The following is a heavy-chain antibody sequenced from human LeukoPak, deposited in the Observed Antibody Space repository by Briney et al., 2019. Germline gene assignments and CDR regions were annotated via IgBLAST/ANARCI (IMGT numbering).Heavy chain of an antibody. CDR1: GFTFSSYG. V-gene: IGHV3-33*01. CDR2: IWYDGSNK. CDR3: ARDCSGGSCYSAY. Sequence: GGSLRLSCAASGFTFSSYGMHWVRQAPGKGLEWVAVIWYDGSNKYYADSVKGRFTISRDNSKNTLYLQMNSLRAEDTAVYYCARDCSGGSCYSAYWGQGTLVTVSS. D-gene: IGHD2-15*01. J-gene: IGHJ4*02.